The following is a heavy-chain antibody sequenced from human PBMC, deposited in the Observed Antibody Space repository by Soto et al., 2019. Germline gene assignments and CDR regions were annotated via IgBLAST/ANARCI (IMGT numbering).Heavy chain of an antibody. V-gene: IGHV3-23*01. J-gene: IGHJ4*02. CDR3: ARDDYSNYPPDY. CDR1: GFSFRSYA. D-gene: IGHD4-4*01. Sequence: EVQLLESGGGLVQPGGSLRLSCAASGFSFRSYAMSWVRQAPGKGLEWVSGISGNGGSTYYADSVKGRFTISRDNSRNRLHLQMNSLRAEDTAIYYCARDDYSNYPPDYWGQGTLVTVSS. CDR2: ISGNGGST.